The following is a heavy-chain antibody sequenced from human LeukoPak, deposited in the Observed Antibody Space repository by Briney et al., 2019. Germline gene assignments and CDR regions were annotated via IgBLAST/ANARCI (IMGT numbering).Heavy chain of an antibody. CDR2: INPNSGGT. V-gene: IGHV1-2*02. CDR1: GYTFTGYY. D-gene: IGHD3-22*01. Sequence: ASVKVSCKASGYTFTGYYMHWVRQAPGQGLEWMGWINPNSGGTNYAQKFQGRVTMTRDTSISTAYMELSRLRSDDTAVYYCARPITMISNDAFDIWGQGTMVTVSS. CDR3: ARPITMISNDAFDI. J-gene: IGHJ3*02.